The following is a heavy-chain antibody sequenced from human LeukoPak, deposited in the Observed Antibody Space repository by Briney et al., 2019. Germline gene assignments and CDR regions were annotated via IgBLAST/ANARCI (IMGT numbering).Heavy chain of an antibody. D-gene: IGHD6-13*01. CDR2: IYPGDSDT. Sequence: GESLKISCKGSGYSFTSYWIGWVRQMPGKGLERMGIIYPGDSDTRYSPSFQGQVTISADKSVSTAYLQWSSLKASDTAIYYCARTTAAADSIASDYWGQGTLVTVSS. CDR3: ARTTAAADSIASDY. J-gene: IGHJ4*02. V-gene: IGHV5-51*01. CDR1: GYSFTSYW.